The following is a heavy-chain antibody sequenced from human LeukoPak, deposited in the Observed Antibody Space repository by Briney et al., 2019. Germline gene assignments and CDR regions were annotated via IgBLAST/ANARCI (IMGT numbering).Heavy chain of an antibody. Sequence: GGSLRLSCAASGFTFSDAWMSWVRQAPGKGLEWVGRIKSEIDGGTTDYAAPVKGRFTISRHDSKNTLYLQMNSLKTEDTAVFYCTVHNFKTTAISYFNCWGQGTLVTVSS. CDR1: GFTFSDAW. J-gene: IGHJ4*02. D-gene: IGHD4-17*01. CDR3: TVHNFKTTAISYFNC. CDR2: IKSEIDGGTT. V-gene: IGHV3-15*01.